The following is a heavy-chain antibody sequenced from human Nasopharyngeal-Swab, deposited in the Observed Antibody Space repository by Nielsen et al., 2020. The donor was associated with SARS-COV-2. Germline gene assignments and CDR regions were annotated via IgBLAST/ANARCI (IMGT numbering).Heavy chain of an antibody. V-gene: IGHV4-31*03. CDR3: ARSLYYDFWSGYYTGSQGNYYCYYMDV. CDR1: GGSISSGGYY. D-gene: IGHD3-3*01. CDR2: IYYSGST. Sequence: SETLSLTRTVSGGSISSGGYYWSWIRQHPGKGLEWIGYIYYSGSTYYNPSLKSRVTISVDTSKNQFSLKLSSVTAADTAVYYCARSLYYDFWSGYYTGSQGNYYCYYMDVWGKGTTVTVSS. J-gene: IGHJ6*03.